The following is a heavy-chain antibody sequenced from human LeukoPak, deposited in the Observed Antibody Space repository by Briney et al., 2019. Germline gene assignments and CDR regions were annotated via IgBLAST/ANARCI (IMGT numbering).Heavy chain of an antibody. D-gene: IGHD7-27*01. CDR2: ISGIGGST. CDR3: AKAGANWEYYFDY. V-gene: IGHV3-23*01. CDR1: GFTFSSYA. Sequence: QPGGSLRLSCAASGFTFSSYAMSWVRQAPGKGLDWVSAISGIGGSTYYADSVKGRFTISRDNSKTTLYLQMNSLRAEDTAVYYCAKAGANWEYYFDYWGQGNLVTVSS. J-gene: IGHJ4*02.